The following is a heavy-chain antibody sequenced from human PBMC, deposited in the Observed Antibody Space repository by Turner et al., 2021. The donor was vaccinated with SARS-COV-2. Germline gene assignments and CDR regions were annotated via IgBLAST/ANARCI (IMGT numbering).Heavy chain of an antibody. CDR2: IKGDGTST. V-gene: IGHV3-74*01. D-gene: IGHD1-26*01. Sequence: EVQLMESGGGLVQPGGSLRLSCAASGFTFSSYAMHWDRQAPGKGLVWVARIKGDGTSTSYADSEKGRFTISRDKAKNTLYVQMSSLRAEDTAVYDCARSSAGAIDYWGQGTLVNVTS. CDR3: ARSSAGAIDY. J-gene: IGHJ4*02. CDR1: GFTFSSYA.